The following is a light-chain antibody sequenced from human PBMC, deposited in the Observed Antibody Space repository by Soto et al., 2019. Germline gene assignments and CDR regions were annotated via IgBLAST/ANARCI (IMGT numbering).Light chain of an antibody. CDR3: AAWDDTLKRYV. CDR1: SSNIGSNT. Sequence: QSVLTQPPSTSGTPGQRVTISCSGSSSNIGSNTVNWYQQVPGTAPKLLIYNNNQRPSGVPDRFSGSKSGTSASLAISGLQSEDESDYYCAAWDDTLKRYVFGTGTKVTVL. CDR2: NNN. V-gene: IGLV1-44*01. J-gene: IGLJ1*01.